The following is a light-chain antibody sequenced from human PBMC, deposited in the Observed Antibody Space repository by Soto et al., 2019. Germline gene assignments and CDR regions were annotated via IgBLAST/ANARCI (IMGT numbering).Light chain of an antibody. Sequence: DIVMTQSPDSLAVSLGERATINCKSSQSVLYNSNNKNYLAWYQQKPGQPPKLLFYWASARESGVPDRFSGSGSGTDFPLTLSSLQAEDVAIHHCQQYYVIPVTFGGGTKVEIK. J-gene: IGKJ4*01. CDR3: QQYYVIPVT. CDR1: QSVLYNSNNKNY. CDR2: WAS. V-gene: IGKV4-1*01.